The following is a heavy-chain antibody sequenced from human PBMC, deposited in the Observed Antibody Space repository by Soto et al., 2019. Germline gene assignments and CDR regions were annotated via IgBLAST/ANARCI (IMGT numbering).Heavy chain of an antibody. Sequence: PGGSLRLSCAASGFTFNSYAMSWVRQAPGKGLEWVSTIIGGGGSTYYADSVKGRFSVSRDNSKNTLYLQMNSLRAEDTAVYYCAKDRNYYDSSGYDYWGQGTLVTSPQ. J-gene: IGHJ4*02. CDR1: GFTFNSYA. V-gene: IGHV3-23*01. CDR2: IIGGGGST. D-gene: IGHD3-22*01. CDR3: AKDRNYYDSSGYDY.